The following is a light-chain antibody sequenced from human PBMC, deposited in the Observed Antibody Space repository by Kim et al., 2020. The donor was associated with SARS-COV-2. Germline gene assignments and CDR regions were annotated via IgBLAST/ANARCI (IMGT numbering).Light chain of an antibody. CDR1: QTVAGSY. V-gene: IGKV3-20*01. CDR3: QQYASSPPT. Sequence: EIVLTQSPDTLSLSPGEAATLSCRASQTVAGSYLAWYQQKPGQAPRLLIFGASSRATGIPDRFSGSGSGTKFTLTVTRLEPEDLAVYYCQQYASSPPTFGQGTKLEI. J-gene: IGKJ2*01. CDR2: GAS.